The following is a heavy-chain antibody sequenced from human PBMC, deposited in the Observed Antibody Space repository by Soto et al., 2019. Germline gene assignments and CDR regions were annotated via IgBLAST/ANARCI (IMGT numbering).Heavy chain of an antibody. CDR2: ISSSSSYI. V-gene: IGHV3-21*01. CDR1: GFTFSSYS. CDR3: ARDAVVADEGVSDY. D-gene: IGHD2-15*01. Sequence: GGSLRLSCAASGFTFSSYSMNWVRQAPGKGLEWVSSISSSSSYIYYADSVKGRFTISRDNAKNSLYLQMNSLRAEDTAVYYCARDAVVADEGVSDYWGQGTLVTVSS. J-gene: IGHJ4*02.